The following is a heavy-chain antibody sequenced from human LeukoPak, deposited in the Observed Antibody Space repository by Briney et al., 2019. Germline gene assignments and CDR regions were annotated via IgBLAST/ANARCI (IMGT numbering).Heavy chain of an antibody. Sequence: SETLSLTCSVSGGSISSSSYYWGWIRQPPGKGLEWIGSIYYSGSTYYNPSLKSRLTISIDTSNNQFSLNLRSVAAADTAVYYCASQSSPRYWGQGALVTVSS. V-gene: IGHV4-39*07. CDR3: ASQSSPRY. J-gene: IGHJ4*02. CDR2: IYYSGST. D-gene: IGHD6-13*01. CDR1: GGSISSSSYY.